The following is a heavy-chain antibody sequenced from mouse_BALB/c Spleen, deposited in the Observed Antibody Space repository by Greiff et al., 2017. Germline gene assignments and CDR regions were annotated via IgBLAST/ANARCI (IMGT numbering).Heavy chain of an antibody. CDR2: IYPGNSDT. CDR1: GYTFTSYW. J-gene: IGHJ4*01. CDR3: TRSGAGNAMDY. V-gene: IGHV1-5*01. Sequence: VQLQQSGTVLARPGASVKMSCKASGYTFTSYWMHWVKQRPGQGLEWIGAIYPGNSDTSYNQKFKGKAKLTAVTSTSTAYLELSSLTNEDSAVYYCTRSGAGNAMDYWGQGASVTVSS. D-gene: IGHD3-2*02.